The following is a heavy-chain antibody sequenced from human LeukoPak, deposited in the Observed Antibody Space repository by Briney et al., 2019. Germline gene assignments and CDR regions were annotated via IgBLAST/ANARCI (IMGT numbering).Heavy chain of an antibody. CDR3: AKRGQFWNGYHNWFDP. J-gene: IGHJ5*02. CDR1: GGSISSGDYY. CDR2: IYYSGST. D-gene: IGHD3-3*02. Sequence: SETLSLTCTVSGGSISSGDYYWSWIRQPPGKGLEWIGYIYYSGSTYYNPSLKSRVTISVDTSKNQFSLKLSSVTAADTAVYYCAKRGQFWNGYHNWFDPWGQGTLVTVSS. V-gene: IGHV4-30-4*08.